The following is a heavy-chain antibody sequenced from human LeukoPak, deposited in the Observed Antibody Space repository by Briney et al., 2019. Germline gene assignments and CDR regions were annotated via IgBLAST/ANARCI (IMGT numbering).Heavy chain of an antibody. CDR3: ASTVIAAAGTWNFDY. CDR1: GGSVSSGNYY. CDR2: IYYSGST. V-gene: IGHV4-61*01. Sequence: TSETLSLTCTVSGGSVSSGNYYWSWIRQPPGEGLEWIGYIYYSGSTNYNPSLKSRVTISVDTSKNQFSLKLSSVTAADTAVYYCASTVIAAAGTWNFDYWGQGTLVTVSS. D-gene: IGHD6-13*01. J-gene: IGHJ4*02.